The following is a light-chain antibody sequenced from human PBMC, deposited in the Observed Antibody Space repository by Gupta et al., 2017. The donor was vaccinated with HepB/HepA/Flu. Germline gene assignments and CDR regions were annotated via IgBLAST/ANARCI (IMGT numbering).Light chain of an antibody. J-gene: IGLJ2*01. CDR2: DVS. Sequence: QSALTQPASVSGSPGQSITISCTGTSSAVGSYNYVSWYQQHPGKAPKLMIFDVSYRPSGVSNRFSGSKSCNTASLTISGLQAEDEADYYCSSYTSISTLDVVFAGGTKLTVL. CDR3: SSYTSISTLDVV. CDR1: SSAVGSYNY. V-gene: IGLV2-14*03.